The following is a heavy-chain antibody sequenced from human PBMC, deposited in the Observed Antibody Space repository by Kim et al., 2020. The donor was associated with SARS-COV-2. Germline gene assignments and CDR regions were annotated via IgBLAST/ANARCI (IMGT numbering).Heavy chain of an antibody. CDR2: IKQDGNEK. V-gene: IGHV3-7*01. J-gene: IGHJ3*02. D-gene: IGHD4-17*01. CDR1: GFTFSNYW. CDR3: ARASLRTFDI. Sequence: GGSLRLSCAASGFTFSNYWMSWVRQAPGKGLEWVANIKQDGNEKFYVDSVKGRFTISKDNTKNSLYLQMNSLRAEDTAVYYCARASLRTFDIWGQGTMVT.